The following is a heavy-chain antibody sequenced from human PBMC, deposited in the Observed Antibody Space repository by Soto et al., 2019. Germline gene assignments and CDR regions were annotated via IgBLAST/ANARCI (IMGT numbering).Heavy chain of an antibody. J-gene: IGHJ4*02. CDR1: GFTFSSYW. CDR2: IKQDGSEK. D-gene: IGHD6-19*01. V-gene: IGHV3-7*04. CDR3: ARGYSSGWYGILGY. Sequence: EVQLVESGGGLVQPGGSLRLSCAASGFTFSSYWMSWVRQAPGKGLEWVANIKQDGSEKYYVDSEKGRFTISRDNAKNSLYLQMNILRAEDTAVYDCARGYSSGWYGILGYWGQGTLVTVSS.